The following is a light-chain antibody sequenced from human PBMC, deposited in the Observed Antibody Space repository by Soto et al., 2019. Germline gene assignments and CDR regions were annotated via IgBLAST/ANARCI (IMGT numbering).Light chain of an antibody. CDR1: QGIANF. J-gene: IGKJ3*01. Sequence: IQLPQAPSSLSASVGDRVTISCRASQGIANFLAWYQQKPGKAPKLLIYGASTLQSGVPSRFSGSGSGTDFTRTISSLQPEDFATYYCQQLNSFPIPFGPGTKVDIK. CDR3: QQLNSFPIP. CDR2: GAS. V-gene: IGKV1-9*01.